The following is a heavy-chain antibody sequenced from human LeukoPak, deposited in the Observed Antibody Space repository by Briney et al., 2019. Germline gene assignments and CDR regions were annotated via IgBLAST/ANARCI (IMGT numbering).Heavy chain of an antibody. Sequence: PGRSLRLSCAASGFTFSSYAMHWVRQAPGKGLEWVALISYDGSNKYYADSVKGRFTISRDNSKNTLYLQMNSLRAEDTAVYYCASFLAYCGGDCYSDFDYWGQGTLVTVSS. CDR1: GFTFSSYA. CDR3: ASFLAYCGGDCYSDFDY. V-gene: IGHV3-30-3*01. D-gene: IGHD2-21*02. J-gene: IGHJ4*02. CDR2: ISYDGSNK.